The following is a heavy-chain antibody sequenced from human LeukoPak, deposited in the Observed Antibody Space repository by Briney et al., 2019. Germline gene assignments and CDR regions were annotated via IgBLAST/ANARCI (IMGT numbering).Heavy chain of an antibody. Sequence: GGSLRLSCVASGFSFKTYEMNWVRQAPGKGLEWISYISVGGSDEDYADSVKGRFSISRDDAKNSLFLQMNSLRVEDTAVYYCARDVGFNNGWPAWGQGTLVTVSS. V-gene: IGHV3-48*03. J-gene: IGHJ5*02. CDR1: GFSFKTYE. CDR2: ISVGGSDE. D-gene: IGHD6-19*01. CDR3: ARDVGFNNGWPA.